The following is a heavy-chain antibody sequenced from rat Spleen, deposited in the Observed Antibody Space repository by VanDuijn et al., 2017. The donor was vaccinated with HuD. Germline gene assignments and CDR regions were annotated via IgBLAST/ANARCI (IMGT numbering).Heavy chain of an antibody. CDR3: ARYGGYPPYFFDY. CDR1: GFTFSNYD. J-gene: IGHJ2*01. D-gene: IGHD1-11*01. Sequence: EVQLVESGGGLVQPGRSMKLSCAASGFTFSNYDMAWVRQAPKKGLEWVATISYDGSSTNYRDSVKGRFTISRDNAKSTLYLQMDSLRSEDTATYYCARYGGYPPYFFDYWGQGVMVTVS. CDR2: ISYDGSST. V-gene: IGHV5-7*01.